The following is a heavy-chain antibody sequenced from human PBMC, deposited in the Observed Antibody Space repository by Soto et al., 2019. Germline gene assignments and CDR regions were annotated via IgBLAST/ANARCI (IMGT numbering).Heavy chain of an antibody. CDR1: GGSISSYY. CDR2: IYYSGST. D-gene: IGHD6-13*01. V-gene: IGHV4-59*08. Sequence: SETLSLTCTVSGGSISSYYWSWIRQPPGKGLEWIGYIYYSGSTNYNPSLKSRVTISVDTSKNQFSLKLSSVTAADTAVYYCARLRSSHSDDYWGQGTLVTVSS. CDR3: ARLRSSHSDDY. J-gene: IGHJ4*02.